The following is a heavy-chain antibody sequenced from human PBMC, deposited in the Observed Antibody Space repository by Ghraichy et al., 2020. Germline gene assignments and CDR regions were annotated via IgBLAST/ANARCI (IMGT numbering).Heavy chain of an antibody. D-gene: IGHD3-3*01. CDR2: ISYDGSNK. J-gene: IGHJ4*02. CDR3: AKDPGGDFWSGYYRLEGYYFDY. Sequence: GESLNISCAASGFTFSSYGMHWVRQAPGKGLEWVAVISYDGSNKYYADSVKGRFTISRDNSKNTLYLQMNSLRAEDTAVYYCAKDPGGDFWSGYYRLEGYYFDYWGQGTLVTVSS. CDR1: GFTFSSYG. V-gene: IGHV3-30*18.